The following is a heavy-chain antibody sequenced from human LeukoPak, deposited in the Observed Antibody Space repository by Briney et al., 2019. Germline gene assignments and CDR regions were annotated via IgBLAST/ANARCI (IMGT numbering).Heavy chain of an antibody. V-gene: IGHV4-34*01. CDR1: GGSFSGYY. Sequence: SETLSLTCAVYGGSFSGYYWSWIRQPPGKGLEWIGEINHSGSTNYNPSLKSRVTISVDTSKNQFSLKLSSVTAADTAVYYCARGRGITMVRGVSHYFDYWGQGTLVTVSS. CDR3: ARGRGITMVRGVSHYFDY. J-gene: IGHJ4*02. CDR2: INHSGST. D-gene: IGHD3-10*01.